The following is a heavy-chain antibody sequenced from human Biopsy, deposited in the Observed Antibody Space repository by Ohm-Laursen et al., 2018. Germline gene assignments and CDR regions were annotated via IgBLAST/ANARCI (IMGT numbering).Heavy chain of an antibody. Sequence: TLSLTCAVYGGSFSGYYWSWIRQPPGKGLECIGYIYYSGSTNYSPSLKSRVTMSVDTSKNQFSLKLSSVTAADTAVYYCARLWGGYHFHGMDAWGQGTTVTVSS. CDR1: GGSFSGYY. CDR2: IYYSGST. V-gene: IGHV4-59*08. CDR3: ARLWGGYHFHGMDA. J-gene: IGHJ6*02. D-gene: IGHD7-27*01.